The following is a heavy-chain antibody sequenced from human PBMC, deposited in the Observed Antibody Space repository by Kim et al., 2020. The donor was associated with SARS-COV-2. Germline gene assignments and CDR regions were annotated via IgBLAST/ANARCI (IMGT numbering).Heavy chain of an antibody. CDR3: ARDSRGYSGYDSPWGFDY. J-gene: IGHJ4*02. Sequence: ASVKVSCKASGYTFTSYGISWVRQAPGQGLEWMGWISAYNGNTNYAQKLQGRVTMTTDTSTSTAYMELRSLRSDDTAVYYCARDSRGYSGYDSPWGFDYWGQGTLVTVSS. CDR2: ISAYNGNT. CDR1: GYTFTSYG. D-gene: IGHD5-12*01. V-gene: IGHV1-18*04.